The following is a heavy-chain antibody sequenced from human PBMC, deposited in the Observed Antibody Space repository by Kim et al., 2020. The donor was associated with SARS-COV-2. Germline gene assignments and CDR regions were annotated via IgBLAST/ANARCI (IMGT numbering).Heavy chain of an antibody. CDR2: IIPIFGTA. CDR1: GGTFSSYA. J-gene: IGHJ6*02. V-gene: IGHV1-69*13. CDR3: ARGRGVPAAITDGYYYYGMDV. Sequence: SVKVSCKASGGTFSSYAISWVRQAPGQGLEWMGGIIPIFGTANYAQKFQGRVTITADESTSTAYMELSSLRSEDTAVYYCARGRGVPAAITDGYYYYGMDVWGQGTTVTVSS. D-gene: IGHD2-2*01.